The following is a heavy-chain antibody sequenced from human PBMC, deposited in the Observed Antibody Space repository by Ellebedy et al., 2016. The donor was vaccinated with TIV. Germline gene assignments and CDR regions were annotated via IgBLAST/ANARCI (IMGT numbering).Heavy chain of an antibody. CDR2: INPNNGGT. V-gene: IGHV1-2*02. CDR3: TRGFSQGY. J-gene: IGHJ4*02. CDR1: SYTFTSYS. Sequence: ASVKVSXKASSYTFTSYSISWVRQVPGQGLEWMGWINPNNGGTNYAQRFQGRVTMTRNTSISTAYMELSRLRSDDRAVYYCTRGFSQGYWGQGTLVTVSS.